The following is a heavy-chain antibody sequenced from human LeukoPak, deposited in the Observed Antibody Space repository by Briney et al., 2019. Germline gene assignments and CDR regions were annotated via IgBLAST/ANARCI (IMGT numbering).Heavy chain of an antibody. CDR2: IIPIFGTA. D-gene: IGHD1-26*01. CDR1: GYTLTELS. J-gene: IGHJ6*02. Sequence: GASVKVSCKVSGYTLTELSMHWVRQAPGQGREWMGGIIPIFGTANYAQKFQGRVTITADESTSTAYMELSSLRSEDTAVYYCARDGNYYYYGTDVWGQGTTVTVSS. CDR3: ARDGNYYYYGTDV. V-gene: IGHV1-69*13.